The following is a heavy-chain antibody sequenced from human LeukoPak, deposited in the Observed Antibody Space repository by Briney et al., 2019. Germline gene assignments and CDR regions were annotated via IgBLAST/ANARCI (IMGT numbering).Heavy chain of an antibody. Sequence: PGGSLRLSCAASGFTFSTYTMYWVRHPPGKRLEWVSIIGSSGGGIHYADSAKGRFTISRDNSKNALYLQMNSLRVEDTAVYYCAIDPNWGTHSWGQGVLVTVSS. J-gene: IGHJ4*02. D-gene: IGHD7-27*01. CDR2: IGSSGGGI. CDR3: AIDPNWGTHS. V-gene: IGHV3-23*01. CDR1: GFTFSTYT.